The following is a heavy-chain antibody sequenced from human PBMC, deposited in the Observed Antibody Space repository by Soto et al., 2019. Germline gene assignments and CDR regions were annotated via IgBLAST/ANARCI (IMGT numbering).Heavy chain of an antibody. J-gene: IGHJ4*02. CDR2: INSDGSST. Sequence: GGSLRLSCAASGFTFSSYWMHWVRQAPGKGLVWVSRINSDGSSTSYADSVKGRFTISRDNAKNTLYLQMNSLRAEDTAVYYCARWVVSISGLLDYLGQGTLVTVSS. CDR3: ARWVVSISGLLDY. CDR1: GFTFSSYW. V-gene: IGHV3-74*01. D-gene: IGHD6-6*01.